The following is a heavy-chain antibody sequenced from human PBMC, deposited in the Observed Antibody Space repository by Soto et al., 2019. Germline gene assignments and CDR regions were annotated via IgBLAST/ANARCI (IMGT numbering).Heavy chain of an antibody. CDR1: GYTFTSYA. CDR3: ARDLGCSGGSCYLPGAFDI. D-gene: IGHD2-15*01. V-gene: IGHV1-3*01. Sequence: QVQLVQSGAEVKKPGASVKVSCKASGYTFTSYAMHWVRQAPGQRLEWMGWINAGNGNTKYSQKFQGRVTITRDTSASTAYMELSSLRSEDTAVYYCARDLGCSGGSCYLPGAFDIWGQGTMVTVSS. J-gene: IGHJ3*02. CDR2: INAGNGNT.